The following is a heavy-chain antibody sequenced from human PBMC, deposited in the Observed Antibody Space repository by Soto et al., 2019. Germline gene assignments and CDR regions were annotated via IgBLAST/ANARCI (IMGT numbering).Heavy chain of an antibody. CDR1: GFTVSSNY. CDR3: ARDRADYGGNTALLN. Sequence: PGGSLRLSCAASGFTVSSNYMSWVRQAPGKGLEWVSVIYSGGSTYYGDSVKGRFTISRDNSKNTLYLQMNSLRAEDTAVYHCARDRADYGGNTALLNWGQGTLVTVSS. V-gene: IGHV3-66*01. D-gene: IGHD4-17*01. J-gene: IGHJ1*01. CDR2: IYSGGST.